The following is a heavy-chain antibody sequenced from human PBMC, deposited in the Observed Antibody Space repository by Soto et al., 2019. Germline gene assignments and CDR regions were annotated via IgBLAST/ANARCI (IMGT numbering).Heavy chain of an antibody. J-gene: IGHJ4*02. Sequence: PGESLKISCGTSGYSFPGFWIGWVRQMPGKGLEWMGIIFPGDSDTRYSPSFQGQVAISADKSTSTAYLQWSSLKASDTAMYYCARRGAGYNYDYCGQGTLVTVSS. CDR1: GYSFPGFW. D-gene: IGHD5-12*01. CDR3: ARRGAGYNYDY. V-gene: IGHV5-51*01. CDR2: IFPGDSDT.